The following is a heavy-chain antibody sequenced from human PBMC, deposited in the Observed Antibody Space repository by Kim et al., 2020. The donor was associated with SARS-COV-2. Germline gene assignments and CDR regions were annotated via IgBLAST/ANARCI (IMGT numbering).Heavy chain of an antibody. Sequence: YYTPSLKSRVTISVDTSKNQFSLKLSSVTAAATAVYYCARVLDGVAAFDYWGQGTLVTVSS. V-gene: IGHV4-31*02. CDR3: ARVLDGVAAFDY. J-gene: IGHJ4*02. D-gene: IGHD6-13*01.